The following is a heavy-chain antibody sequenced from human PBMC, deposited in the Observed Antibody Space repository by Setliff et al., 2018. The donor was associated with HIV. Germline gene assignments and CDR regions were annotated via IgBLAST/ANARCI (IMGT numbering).Heavy chain of an antibody. D-gene: IGHD3-10*01. CDR3: ATRNGSGSRGAFDI. J-gene: IGHJ3*02. V-gene: IGHV4-38-2*01. CDR2: IYHSGIT. CDR1: GSSISSGYY. Sequence: PSETLSLTCAVSGSSISSGYYWGWIRQPPGKGLEWIGNIYHSGITYYNPSLKSRVTVSVDTSKNQFSLKLSSVTAADTAVYYCATRNGSGSRGAFDIWGQGTMVTVSS.